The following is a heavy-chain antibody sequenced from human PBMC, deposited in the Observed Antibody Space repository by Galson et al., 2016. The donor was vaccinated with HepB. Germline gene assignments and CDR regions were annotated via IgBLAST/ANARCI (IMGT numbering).Heavy chain of an antibody. V-gene: IGHV1-18*01. Sequence: SVKVSCKASGYTFTNYFITWVRQDPGQGLEWMGWISGYNGDTNYVQKFQGRVTMTTDTFTNTAHRELGSLRSYDTAVYYCARAPRPGAGYYSDSTGPYYLDDWGRGTLVTVSS. D-gene: IGHD3-22*01. J-gene: IGHJ4*02. CDR1: GYTFTNYF. CDR3: ARAPRPGAGYYSDSTGPYYLDD. CDR2: ISGYNGDT.